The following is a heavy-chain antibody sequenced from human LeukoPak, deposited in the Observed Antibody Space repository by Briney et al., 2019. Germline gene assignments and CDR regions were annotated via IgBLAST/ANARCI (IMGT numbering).Heavy chain of an antibody. V-gene: IGHV4-34*01. J-gene: IGHJ4*02. D-gene: IGHD3-10*01. CDR1: GGSFSGYY. CDR3: ARGRLTYYYGSGSYYNDY. CDR2: INHSGST. Sequence: SETLSLTCAVYGGSFSGYYWSWIRQPPGKGLEWIGEINHSGSTNYNPSLKSRVTISVDTSKNQFSLKLSSVTAADTTVYYCARGRLTYYYGSGSYYNDYWGQGTLVTVSS.